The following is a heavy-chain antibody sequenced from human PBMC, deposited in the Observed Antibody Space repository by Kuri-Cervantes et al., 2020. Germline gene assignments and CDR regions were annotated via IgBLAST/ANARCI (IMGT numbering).Heavy chain of an antibody. CDR3: ARDWSPVINDLWSGKKVYGMDV. CDR1: GFTFSSYW. V-gene: IGHV3-7*01. D-gene: IGHD3-3*01. J-gene: IGHJ6*02. CDR2: IKQDGSEK. Sequence: GESLKISCAASGFTFSSYWMSWVRQAPGKGLEWVANIKQDGSEKYYVDSVKGRFTISRDNAKNSLYLQMNSLRAEDTAVYYCARDWSPVINDLWSGKKVYGMDVWGQGTTVTVSS.